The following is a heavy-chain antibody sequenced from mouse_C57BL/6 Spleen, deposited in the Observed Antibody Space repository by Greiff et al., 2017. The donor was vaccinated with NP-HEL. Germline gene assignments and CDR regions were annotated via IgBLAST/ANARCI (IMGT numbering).Heavy chain of an antibody. D-gene: IGHD1-1*01. J-gene: IGHJ2*01. V-gene: IGHV1-82*01. CDR3: ARDGSSSFDY. Sequence: VQLQQSGPELVKPGASVKISCKASGYAFSSSWMNWVKQRPGKGLEWIGRIYPGDGDTNYNGKFKGKATLTADKSSSTAYMQLSSLTAEDSAVYVCARDGSSSFDYWGQGTTLTVSS. CDR2: IYPGDGDT. CDR1: GYAFSSSW.